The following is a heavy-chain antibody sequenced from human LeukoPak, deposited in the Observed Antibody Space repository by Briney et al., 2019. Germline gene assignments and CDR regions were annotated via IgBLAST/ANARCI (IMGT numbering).Heavy chain of an antibody. CDR2: MNPQNGNT. CDR1: GYTFTGYY. V-gene: IGHV1-8*02. J-gene: IGHJ5*02. CDR3: VRDGEGVAISVNYWFDP. D-gene: IGHD3-10*01. Sequence: ASVKVSCKASGYTFTGYYMHWVRQAPGQGLEWMGWMNPQNGNTGYAQKFQGRVTMTRDTSISTAYMELRGLRSDDTAVYYCVRDGEGVAISVNYWFDPWGQGTLVTVSS.